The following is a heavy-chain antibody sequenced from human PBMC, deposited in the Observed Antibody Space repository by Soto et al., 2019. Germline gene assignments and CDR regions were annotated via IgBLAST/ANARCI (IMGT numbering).Heavy chain of an antibody. Sequence: EVQLVESGGGLVQPGGSLRLSCAGSGFDFNTYWMTWVRRAPGKGLEWVANIKHDGGEKYYVDSVKGRFTISRDNAKNSLYLHMNSLRAEDTAVYYCAREMLLWFEEFSEDHFYHGVDVWGQGTTVTVSS. V-gene: IGHV3-7*05. J-gene: IGHJ6*02. CDR1: GFDFNTYW. D-gene: IGHD3-10*01. CDR2: IKHDGGEK. CDR3: AREMLLWFEEFSEDHFYHGVDV.